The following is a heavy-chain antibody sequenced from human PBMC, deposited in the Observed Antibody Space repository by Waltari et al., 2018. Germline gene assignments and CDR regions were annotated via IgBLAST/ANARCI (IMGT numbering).Heavy chain of an antibody. CDR3: ATGRTKTPSDY. CDR1: GYTFTDYY. Sequence: EVQLVQSGAEVKKPGATVKISCKASGYTFTDYYMHWVQPAPGKGLEWMGRVDTEDGETRYGEKFQGRGTITADTSTDTADMELGSLRSEETAVYYCATGRTKTPSDYWGQGTLVTVSS. D-gene: IGHD2-2*01. J-gene: IGHJ4*02. CDR2: VDTEDGET. V-gene: IGHV1-69-2*01.